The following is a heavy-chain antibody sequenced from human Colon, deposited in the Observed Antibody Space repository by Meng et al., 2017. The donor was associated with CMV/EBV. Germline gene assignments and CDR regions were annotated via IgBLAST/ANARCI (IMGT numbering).Heavy chain of an antibody. CDR1: GFTFSYHS. CDR2: GNGDGSQT. D-gene: IGHD3-3*01. Sequence: GGSLRLSCAASGFTFSYHSMNWVRQAPGKGLEWVAGGNGDGSQTFHADSVKGRFTISRDNTKNTVYLQMNSLKTEDTAVYFCGNYDLWSGYFDYWGQGTLVTVSS. J-gene: IGHJ4*02. V-gene: IGHV3-74*01. CDR3: GNYDLWSGYFDY.